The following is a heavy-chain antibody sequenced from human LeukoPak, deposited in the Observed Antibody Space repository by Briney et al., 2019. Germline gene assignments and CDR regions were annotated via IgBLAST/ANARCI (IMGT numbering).Heavy chain of an antibody. J-gene: IGHJ6*03. CDR1: GGFISSYY. CDR3: VGDFWSGYPRMDV. Sequence: SETLSLTCTVSGGFISSYYWSWIRQPAGKGLEWIGRIYTSGSTNYNPSLKSRVTMSVDTSKNQFSLKLSSVTAADTAVYYCVGDFWSGYPRMDVWGKGTTVTVSS. CDR2: IYTSGST. D-gene: IGHD3-3*01. V-gene: IGHV4-4*07.